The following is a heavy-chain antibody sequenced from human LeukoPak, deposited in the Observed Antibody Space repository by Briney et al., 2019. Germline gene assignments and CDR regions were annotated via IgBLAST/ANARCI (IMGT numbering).Heavy chain of an antibody. V-gene: IGHV3-21*01. Sequence: GGSLRLSCAASGFAFSSYSMNWVRQAPGKGLEWVSSISSSSSYIYYADSVKGRFTISRDNAKNSLYLQMNSLRAEDTAVYCCARDTSSGYYYYYGMDVWGQGTTVTVSS. J-gene: IGHJ6*02. D-gene: IGHD6-19*01. CDR2: ISSSSSYI. CDR1: GFAFSSYS. CDR3: ARDTSSGYYYYYGMDV.